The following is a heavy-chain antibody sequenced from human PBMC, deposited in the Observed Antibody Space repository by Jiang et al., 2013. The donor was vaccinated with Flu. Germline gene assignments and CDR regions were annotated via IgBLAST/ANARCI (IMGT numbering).Heavy chain of an antibody. J-gene: IGHJ6*02. Sequence: GLVQPGGSLRLSCAASGFTFSSYSMNWVRQAPGKGLEWISYISSDGNTMYYADSVKGRFTISRDNVKNSLYLQMSSLRDEDTTVYYCARARTLRLHYYAMDVWGQGTSVTVSS. V-gene: IGHV3-48*02. CDR3: ARARTLRLHYYAMDV. CDR2: ISSDGNTM. D-gene: IGHD1/OR15-1a*01. CDR1: GFTFSSYS.